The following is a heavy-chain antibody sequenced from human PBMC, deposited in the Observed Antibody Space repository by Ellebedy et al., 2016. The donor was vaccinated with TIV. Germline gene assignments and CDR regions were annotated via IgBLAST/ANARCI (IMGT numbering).Heavy chain of an antibody. V-gene: IGHV3-30-3*01. D-gene: IGHD1-26*01. CDR2: ISFDGTSK. Sequence: GESLKISCAASGFTFSSYAIHWVRQAPGKGLEWVSFISFDGTSKYYADSVKGRFTISRDNSKNTLYLQMNSLRAEDTAVYYCARGDLGKPFDYWGLGALVTVSS. J-gene: IGHJ4*02. CDR3: ARGDLGKPFDY. CDR1: GFTFSSYA.